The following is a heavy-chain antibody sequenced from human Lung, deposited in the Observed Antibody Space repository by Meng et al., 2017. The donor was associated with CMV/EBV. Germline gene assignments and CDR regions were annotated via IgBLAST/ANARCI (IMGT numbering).Heavy chain of an antibody. Sequence: GGSLRLXCAASGFSFSNYDMHWVRQAPGKGLEWVAIIRYDGSNKYNTDSVKGRFTISRDNSKNTLSLQMNSLGAEDTAVYYCAKNGQGTSGWFYFDLWGQDTLVTVSS. CDR2: IRYDGSNK. D-gene: IGHD6-19*01. J-gene: IGHJ4*02. V-gene: IGHV3-30*02. CDR1: GFSFSNYD. CDR3: AKNGQGTSGWFYFDL.